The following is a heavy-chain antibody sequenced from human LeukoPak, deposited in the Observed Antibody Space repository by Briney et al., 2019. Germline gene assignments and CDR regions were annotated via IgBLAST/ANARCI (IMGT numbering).Heavy chain of an antibody. CDR3: ARWGYDILTGYAFDI. Sequence: SSVKVSFKASGGTFSSYAISWVRQAPGQGLEWMGGIIPIFGTANYAQKFQGRVTITADESTSTAYMELSSLRSEDTAVYYCARWGYDILTGYAFDIWGQGTMVTVSS. J-gene: IGHJ3*02. CDR2: IIPIFGTA. CDR1: GGTFSSYA. D-gene: IGHD3-9*01. V-gene: IGHV1-69*01.